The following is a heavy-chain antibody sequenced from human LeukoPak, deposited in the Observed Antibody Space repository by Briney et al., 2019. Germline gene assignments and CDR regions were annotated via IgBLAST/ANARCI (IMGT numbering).Heavy chain of an antibody. D-gene: IGHD5-12*01. J-gene: IGHJ4*02. CDR2: IYPGDSDT. CDR3: ARPSGYSGYDPDY. V-gene: IGHV5-51*01. Sequence: GESLKISCKGSGYSFPSYWIAWVRQVPGKGLEWMGIIYPGDSDTRYSPSFQGQVTISADKSISTAYLQWSSLKASDTAMYYCARPSGYSGYDPDYWGQGTLVTVSS. CDR1: GYSFPSYW.